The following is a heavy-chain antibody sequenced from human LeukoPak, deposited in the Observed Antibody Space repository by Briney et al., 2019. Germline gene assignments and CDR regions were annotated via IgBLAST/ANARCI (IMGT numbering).Heavy chain of an antibody. V-gene: IGHV4-39*07. CDR1: GGSISSSSYY. CDR3: ARDRKYYYHMDV. Sequence: SETLSLTCTVSGGSISSSSYYWGWIRQPPGKGLEWTGSIYYSGSTYYNPSLKSRVTISVDTSKNQLSLKLNSVTAADTAVYYCARDRKYYYHMDVWGKGTTVTVSS. J-gene: IGHJ6*03. CDR2: IYYSGST. D-gene: IGHD1-14*01.